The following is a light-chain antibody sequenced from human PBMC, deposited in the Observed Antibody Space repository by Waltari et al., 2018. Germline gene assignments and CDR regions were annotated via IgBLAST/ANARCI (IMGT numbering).Light chain of an antibody. CDR2: DFT. V-gene: IGLV2-14*03. Sequence: QSALTQPASVSGSPGQSITISCTVSLSDVGGYPFASWYQQHPDKAPKLMIYDFTNRPSGVSSRFSGSKSGNTASLTISGLQAEDEADYYCSSYTSNSVLFGGGTKLTVL. J-gene: IGLJ2*01. CDR1: LSDVGGYPF. CDR3: SSYTSNSVL.